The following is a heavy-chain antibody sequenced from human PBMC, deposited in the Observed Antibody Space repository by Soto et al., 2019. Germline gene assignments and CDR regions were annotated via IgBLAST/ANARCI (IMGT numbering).Heavy chain of an antibody. J-gene: IGHJ1*01. CDR3: AKGSDYFDNSGHNLEYFLH. CDR1: GFTFSSSA. D-gene: IGHD3-22*01. CDR2: ISGSGSSA. V-gene: IGHV3-23*01. Sequence: GGSLRLSCVASGFTFSSSAMSWVRQAPGKGLEWVSAISGSGSSAYYADSVRGRFTISRDNSKNTLYLEMNSLRAEDTAVYFCAKGSDYFDNSGHNLEYFLHWGQGTLVTVSP.